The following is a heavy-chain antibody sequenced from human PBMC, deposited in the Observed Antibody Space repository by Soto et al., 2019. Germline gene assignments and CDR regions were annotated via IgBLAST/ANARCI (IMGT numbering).Heavy chain of an antibody. D-gene: IGHD2-21*02. CDR2: ISSSGST. CDR1: GDSIGGVGY. Sequence: SETLSLTCTVSGDSIGGVGYWSWIRQFPGRGLEWIGCISSSGSTYYNPAPNNRISLSLDTSQNQFSLKLLSVTAADTAIYYCARSGVTGIVIPSHWFDPWGQGTLVTVSS. CDR3: ARSGVTGIVIPSHWFDP. J-gene: IGHJ5*02. V-gene: IGHV4-31*03.